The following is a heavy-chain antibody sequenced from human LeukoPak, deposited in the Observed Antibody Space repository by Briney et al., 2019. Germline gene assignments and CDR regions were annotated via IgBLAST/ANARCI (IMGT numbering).Heavy chain of an antibody. CDR2: INSSGGSGGST. V-gene: IGHV3-23*01. D-gene: IGHD6-19*01. J-gene: IGHJ4*02. CDR3: AKNSGGQWLVHHYFDY. Sequence: PGGSLRLSCAASGFTFSSYAMTWVRQAPGKGLEWVSTINSSGGSGGSTYYADSVKGRFTISRDNSKNTLYLQMNSLKAEDTAVYYCAKNSGGQWLVHHYFDYWGQGTLVTVSS. CDR1: GFTFSSYA.